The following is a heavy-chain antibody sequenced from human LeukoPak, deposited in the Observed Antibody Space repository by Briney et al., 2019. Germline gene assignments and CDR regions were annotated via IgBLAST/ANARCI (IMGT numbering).Heavy chain of an antibody. J-gene: IGHJ6*02. CDR1: GGSISSYY. CDR2: IYTSGST. D-gene: IGHD3-3*01. Sequence: SETLSLTCTVSGGSISSYYWSWIRQPAGKGLEWIGRIYTSGSTNYNPSLKSRVTMSVDTCKNQFSLKLSSVTAADTAVYYCARDSPPDFWSGYYPDYYYGMDVWGQGTTVTVSS. CDR3: ARDSPPDFWSGYYPDYYYGMDV. V-gene: IGHV4-4*07.